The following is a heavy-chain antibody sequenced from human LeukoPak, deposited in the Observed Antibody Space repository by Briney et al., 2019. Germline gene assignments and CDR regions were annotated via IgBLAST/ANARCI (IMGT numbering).Heavy chain of an antibody. V-gene: IGHV4-61*02. Sequence: SETLSLTCTVSGGSIGSGSYYWSWIRQPAGKGLEWIGRIYTSGSTNYNPSLKSRVTISVDTSKNQFSLKLSSVTAADTAVYYCARDHHVYGSGSYSDYWGQGTLVTVSS. CDR1: GGSIGSGSYY. D-gene: IGHD3-10*01. CDR3: ARDHHVYGSGSYSDY. CDR2: IYTSGST. J-gene: IGHJ4*02.